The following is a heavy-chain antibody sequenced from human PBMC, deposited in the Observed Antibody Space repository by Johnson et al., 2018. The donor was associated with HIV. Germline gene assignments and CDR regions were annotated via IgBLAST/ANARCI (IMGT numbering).Heavy chain of an antibody. Sequence: VQVVESGGGVVQPGRSLRLSCAASGFTFSNAWMSWVRQAPGKGLEWVGRIKSKTDGGTTDYAAPVKGRFTISRDDSKNTLYLQMNSLKTEDTAVYYCTESGSYYPPDAFDIWGQGTMVTVSS. CDR2: IKSKTDGGTT. CDR1: GFTFSNAW. CDR3: TESGSYYPPDAFDI. D-gene: IGHD1-26*01. V-gene: IGHV3-15*01. J-gene: IGHJ3*02.